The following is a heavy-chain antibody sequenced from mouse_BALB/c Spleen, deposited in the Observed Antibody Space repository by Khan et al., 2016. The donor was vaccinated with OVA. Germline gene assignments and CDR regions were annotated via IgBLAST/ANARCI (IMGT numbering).Heavy chain of an antibody. D-gene: IGHD2-4*01. J-gene: IGHJ4*01. Sequence: QVQLKESGPGLVQPSQSLSITCTVSGLSLTNYGIHWVRQSPGRGLEWLGVIWSGGTTDYNAPFISRLSIIKNNSKSQVFFKMNSLQANDTAIYYCASPHYDYGYAMDYWGQGTSVTVSS. V-gene: IGHV2-2*02. CDR1: GLSLTNYG. CDR2: IWSGGTT. CDR3: ASPHYDYGYAMDY.